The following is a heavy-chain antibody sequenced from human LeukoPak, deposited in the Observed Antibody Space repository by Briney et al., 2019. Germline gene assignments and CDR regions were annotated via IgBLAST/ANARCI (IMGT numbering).Heavy chain of an antibody. J-gene: IGHJ4*02. CDR2: FDPEADEA. D-gene: IGHD1/OR15-1a*01. Sequence: ASVKVSCKVSGYTRTELAIHWVRQAPGKGLEWMGGFDPEADEAIYAQKFQGRVTMTEAISTHTAYMELSSLRSDDTAVYYCATWVEGTYGLRDYWGQGTLVTVSS. CDR3: ATWVEGTYGLRDY. CDR1: GYTRTELA. V-gene: IGHV1-24*01.